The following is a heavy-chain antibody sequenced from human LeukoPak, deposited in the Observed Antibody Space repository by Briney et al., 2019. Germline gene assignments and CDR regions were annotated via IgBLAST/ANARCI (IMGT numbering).Heavy chain of an antibody. J-gene: IGHJ4*02. D-gene: IGHD3-10*01. CDR1: GFTFSSYA. Sequence: GRSLRLSCAASGFTFSSYAMHWVRQAPGKGLEWVAVISYDGSNKYYADSVKGRFTISRDNSKNTLYLQMNSLRAEDTAVYYCARDLRVVRGVIEYYFDYWGQGTLVTVSS. CDR3: ARDLRVVRGVIEYYFDY. V-gene: IGHV3-30*04. CDR2: ISYDGSNK.